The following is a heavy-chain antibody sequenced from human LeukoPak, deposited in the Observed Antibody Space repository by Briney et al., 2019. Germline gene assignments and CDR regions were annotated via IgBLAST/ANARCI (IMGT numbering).Heavy chain of an antibody. J-gene: IGHJ6*02. V-gene: IGHV1-3*01. Sequence: ASVKVSCKASGYTFTSYTMHWVRQAPGRRLEWMGWINAGNGNTEYSQKFQGRVTITRDTSATIAYMELSSLRSEDTAVYYCARVVTRLREGAYQYDLDVWGQGTTVTVSS. CDR1: GYTFTSYT. CDR3: ARVVTRLREGAYQYDLDV. CDR2: INAGNGNT. D-gene: IGHD3-16*01.